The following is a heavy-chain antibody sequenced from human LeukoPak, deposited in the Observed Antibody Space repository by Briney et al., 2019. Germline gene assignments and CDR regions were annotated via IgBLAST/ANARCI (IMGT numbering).Heavy chain of an antibody. D-gene: IGHD3-10*01. CDR3: ARHGVMVRGVNGRPPFDY. CDR1: GGSISSYY. CDR2: IYYSGST. V-gene: IGHV4-59*08. J-gene: IGHJ4*02. Sequence: NTSETLSLTCTVSGGSISSYYWSWIRQPPGKGLEWIGYIYYSGSTNYNPSLKSRVTISVDTSKNQFSLKLSSVTAADTAVYYCARHGVMVRGVNGRPPFDYWGQGTLVTVSS.